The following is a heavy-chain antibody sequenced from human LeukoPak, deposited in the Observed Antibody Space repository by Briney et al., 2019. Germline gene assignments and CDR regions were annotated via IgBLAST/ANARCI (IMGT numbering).Heavy chain of an antibody. D-gene: IGHD3-3*01. CDR1: GYTFTSYD. Sequence: ASVKVSCKASGYTFTSYDINWVRQATGQGLEWMGWMNPNSGNTGYAQKFQGRVTMTRNTSISTAYMELSSLRSEDTAVCYCARTPGGRFLEWLLSPYYYYMDVWGKGTTVTVSS. CDR2: MNPNSGNT. J-gene: IGHJ6*03. V-gene: IGHV1-8*01. CDR3: ARTPGGRFLEWLLSPYYYYMDV.